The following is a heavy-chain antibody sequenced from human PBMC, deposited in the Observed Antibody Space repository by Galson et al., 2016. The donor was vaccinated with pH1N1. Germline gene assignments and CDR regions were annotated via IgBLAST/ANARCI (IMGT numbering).Heavy chain of an antibody. CDR1: GYTFTSYG. D-gene: IGHD6-19*01. V-gene: IGHV1-18*01. CDR3: ARLGASVGGTTY. Sequence: SCKASGYTFTSYGISWVRQAPGQGLEFVGWVSTSNGNTHFAQKFQGRVTLTTDTSTSTAYMELRSLRSDDTAVYYCARLGASVGGTTYWGQGTLVTVSS. J-gene: IGHJ4*02. CDR2: VSTSNGNT.